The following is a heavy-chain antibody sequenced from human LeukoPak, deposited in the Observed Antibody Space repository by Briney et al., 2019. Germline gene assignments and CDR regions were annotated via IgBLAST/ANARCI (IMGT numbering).Heavy chain of an antibody. CDR3: VRVDTAMVIDY. CDR2: IIPILGIA. V-gene: IGHV1-69*02. J-gene: IGHJ4*02. D-gene: IGHD5-18*01. CDR1: GGTFSSYS. Sequence: GASVKVSCKASGGTFSSYSISWVRQDPGPELEWMGRIIPILGIANYAQKFQGRVTITADKSTSTAYMELSSLRSEDTVVYYCVRVDTAMVIDYWGQGTLVTVSS.